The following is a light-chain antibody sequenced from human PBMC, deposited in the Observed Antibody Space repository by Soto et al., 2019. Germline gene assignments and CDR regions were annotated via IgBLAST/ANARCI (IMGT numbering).Light chain of an antibody. Sequence: EIVLTQSPGTLSLSPGEGATLSCRASQSDSSTYLAWYQQNPGQAPRLLIYGASSRATGIPDRFSGSGSGTDFTLTISRLEPEDFAVYFCQQYGSSSYTFGQGTKLEIK. CDR2: GAS. CDR1: QSDSSTY. V-gene: IGKV3-20*01. J-gene: IGKJ2*01. CDR3: QQYGSSSYT.